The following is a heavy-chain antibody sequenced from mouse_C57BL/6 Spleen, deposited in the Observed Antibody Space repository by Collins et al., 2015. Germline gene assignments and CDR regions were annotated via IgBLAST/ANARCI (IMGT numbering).Heavy chain of an antibody. J-gene: IGHJ4*01. CDR2: ISDGGSYT. V-gene: IGHV5-4*01. Sequence: EVQLVESGGGLVKPGGSLKLSCAASGFTFSSYAMSWVRQTPEKRLEWVATISDGGSYTYYPDNVKGRFTISRDNAKNNLYLQMSHLKSEDTAMYYCARDGDSKGGYAMDYWGQGTSVTVSS. CDR1: GFTFSSYA. D-gene: IGHD2-5*01. CDR3: ARDGDSKGGYAMDY.